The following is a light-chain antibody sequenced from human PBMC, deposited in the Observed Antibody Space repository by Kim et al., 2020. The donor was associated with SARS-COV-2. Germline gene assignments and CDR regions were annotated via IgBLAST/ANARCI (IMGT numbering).Light chain of an antibody. V-gene: IGLV1-40*01. Sequence: VTISCTGSSSNSGAGYGVHWYQQLPGTAPKLLIYGNSNRPSGVPDRFSGSKSGTSASLAITGLQAEDEADYYCQSYDSSLSGPNWVFGGGTQLTVL. J-gene: IGLJ3*02. CDR1: SSNSGAGYG. CDR3: QSYDSSLSGPNWV. CDR2: GNS.